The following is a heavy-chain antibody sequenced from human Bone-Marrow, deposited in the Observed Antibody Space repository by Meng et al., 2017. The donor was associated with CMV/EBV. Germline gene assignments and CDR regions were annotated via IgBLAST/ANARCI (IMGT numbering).Heavy chain of an antibody. CDR3: ARGGEYQLLKFDY. V-gene: IGHV3-7*01. J-gene: IGHJ4*02. CDR2: IKQDGSGK. D-gene: IGHD2-2*01. Sequence: GESLKISCAASGFTFSSYWMSWVRQAPGKGLEWVANIKQDGSGKYYVDSVKGRFTISRDNAKNSLYLQMNSLRAEDTAVYYCARGGEYQLLKFDYWGQGTLVTVSS. CDR1: GFTFSSYW.